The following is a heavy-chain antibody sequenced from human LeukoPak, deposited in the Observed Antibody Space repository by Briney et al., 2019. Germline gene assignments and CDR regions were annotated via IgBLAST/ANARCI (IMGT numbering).Heavy chain of an antibody. CDR2: IYYSGST. CDR1: GGSISSSSYY. V-gene: IGHV4-61*01. D-gene: IGHD3-16*02. J-gene: IGHJ4*02. Sequence: PSETLSLTCTVSGGSISSSSYYWSWIRQPPGKGLEWIGYIYYSGSTNYNPSLKSRVTISVDTSKNQFSLKLSSVTAADTAVYYCASSTYDYVWGSYLGPFDYWGQGTLVTVSS. CDR3: ASSTYDYVWGSYLGPFDY.